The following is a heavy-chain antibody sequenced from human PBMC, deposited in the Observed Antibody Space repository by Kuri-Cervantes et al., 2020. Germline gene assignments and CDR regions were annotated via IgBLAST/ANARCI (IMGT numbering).Heavy chain of an antibody. D-gene: IGHD2-21*02. CDR3: ARDGRTAWSDAFDI. Sequence: SVKVSCKASGGTFSSYAISWVRQAPGQGLEWMGGIIPIFGTANYAQKFQGRVTITADKSTSTAYMELSSLRSEDTAVYYCARDGRTAWSDAFDIWGQGTMVTVSS. V-gene: IGHV1-69*06. J-gene: IGHJ3*02. CDR2: IIPIFGTA. CDR1: GGTFSSYA.